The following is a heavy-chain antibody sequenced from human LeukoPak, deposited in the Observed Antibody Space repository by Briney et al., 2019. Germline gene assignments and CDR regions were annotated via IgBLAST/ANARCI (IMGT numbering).Heavy chain of an antibody. D-gene: IGHD2-15*01. CDR2: ISGSGGST. J-gene: IGHJ4*02. Sequence: GGSLRLSCASSGCTFSSYAMSWVRQAPGKGLEWVSAISGSGGSTYYADSVKGRFTISRDNSKNTLYLQMNSLRAKNTAVYYCANSKIGGSDWGQGTLVTVSS. V-gene: IGHV3-23*01. CDR1: GCTFSSYA. CDR3: ANSKIGGSD.